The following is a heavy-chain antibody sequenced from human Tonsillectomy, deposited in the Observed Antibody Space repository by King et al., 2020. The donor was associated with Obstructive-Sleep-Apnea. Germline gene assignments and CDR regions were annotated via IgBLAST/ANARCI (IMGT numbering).Heavy chain of an antibody. CDR1: GFTVSSNY. Sequence: VQLVESGGGLVQPGGSLRLSCAASGFTVSSNYMSWVRQAPGKGLEWVSVIYSGGSTYYADSVKGRFTISRDNSKNTLYLQMNSLRAEDTAVYYCARAPAPYYYDRSGNPEMDVWGQGTTVTVSS. J-gene: IGHJ6*02. CDR3: ARAPAPYYYDRSGNPEMDV. V-gene: IGHV3-66*01. CDR2: IYSGGST. D-gene: IGHD3-22*01.